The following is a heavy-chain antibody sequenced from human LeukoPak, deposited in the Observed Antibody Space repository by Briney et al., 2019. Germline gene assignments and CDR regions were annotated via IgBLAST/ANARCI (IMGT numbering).Heavy chain of an antibody. CDR3: VRAVEKKCGSSCYVLPFDY. V-gene: IGHV4-34*01. J-gene: IGHJ4*01. D-gene: IGHD2-21*02. CDR1: GESFSDYY. Sequence: SETLSLTCVVYGESFSDYYWNWIRQSPGKRLEWIGEINHRGGTSYNPPLKSRVTMSVDTSANSFSLKMTSMTASDSAVYYCVRAVEKKCGSSCYVLPFDYWGQGTRVTVSS. CDR2: INHRGGT.